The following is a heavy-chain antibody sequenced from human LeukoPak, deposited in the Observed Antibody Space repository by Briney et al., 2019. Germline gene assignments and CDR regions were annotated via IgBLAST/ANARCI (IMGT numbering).Heavy chain of an antibody. CDR3: ARTCSSTSCYRGYYGMDV. D-gene: IGHD2-2*01. CDR2: ISAYNGNT. CDR1: GYTFTSYG. Sequence: ASVKVSCKASGYTFTSYGISWVRQAPGQGLEWMGWISAYNGNTNYTQKLQGRVTMTTDTSTSTAYTELRSLRSDDTAVYYCARTCSSTSCYRGYYGMDVWGQGTTVTVSS. V-gene: IGHV1-18*01. J-gene: IGHJ6*02.